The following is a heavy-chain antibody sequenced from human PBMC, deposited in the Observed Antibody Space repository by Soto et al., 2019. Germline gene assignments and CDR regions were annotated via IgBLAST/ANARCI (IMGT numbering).Heavy chain of an antibody. CDR1: GGSISSDDW. J-gene: IGHJ5*02. D-gene: IGHD2-21*02. V-gene: IGHV4-4*02. CDR3: ARSDCYGVCRGKWLDP. CDR2: IYHRGTT. Sequence: QVQLQESGPGLVKPSGTLSLTCAVSGGSISSDDWWTWVRQTPGKGLEWIGEIYHRGTTNYNPSLMSRLTIAVDKAKSQFSLRLDSVTVADTAVYYCARSDCYGVCRGKWLDPWGQGILVTVSS.